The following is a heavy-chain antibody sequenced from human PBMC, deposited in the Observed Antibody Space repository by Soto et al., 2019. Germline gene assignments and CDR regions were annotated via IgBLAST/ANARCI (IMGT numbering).Heavy chain of an antibody. CDR3: AREGYCGGGCHWFDP. V-gene: IGHV4-31*03. CDR1: GGSISSGGYY. J-gene: IGHJ5*02. CDR2: IYYNGST. Sequence: PPSLTSSVSGGSISSGGYYWRSIRQHPGKGLEWIGYIYYNGSTYYNPSLKSRVTISVDTSKNQFSLKLSSVTAADTAVYYCAREGYCGGGCHWFDPWGQGTLVTVSS. D-gene: IGHD2-21*02.